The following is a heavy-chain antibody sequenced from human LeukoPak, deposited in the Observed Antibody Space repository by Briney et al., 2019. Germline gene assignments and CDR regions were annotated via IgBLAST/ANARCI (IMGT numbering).Heavy chain of an antibody. CDR2: IKQDGSEK. V-gene: IGHV3-7*01. Sequence: GGSLRLSCAASGFTFSTYRMNWVRQAPGKGLEWVANIKQDGSEKYYVDSVKGRFTISRDNAKNSLYLQMNSLRAEDTAVYDCARKWMQLWPFDYWGQGALVTVSS. CDR3: ARKWMQLWPFDY. CDR1: GFTFSTYR. D-gene: IGHD5-18*01. J-gene: IGHJ4*02.